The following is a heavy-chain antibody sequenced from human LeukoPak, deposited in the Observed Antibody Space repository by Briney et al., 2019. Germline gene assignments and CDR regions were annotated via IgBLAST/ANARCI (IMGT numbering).Heavy chain of an antibody. V-gene: IGHV3-23*01. CDR2: IGGGDGGT. Sequence: GGSLRLSCAGSGFTSSSYAMSWVRQAPGRGLDWVSGIGGGDGGTYYTDSVKGRFTIFRDISKNTLYLQMNSLRAEDTAVYYCAREGPSVDWGAFDIWGQGTMVTVSS. D-gene: IGHD3-16*01. CDR3: AREGPSVDWGAFDI. J-gene: IGHJ3*02. CDR1: GFTSSSYA.